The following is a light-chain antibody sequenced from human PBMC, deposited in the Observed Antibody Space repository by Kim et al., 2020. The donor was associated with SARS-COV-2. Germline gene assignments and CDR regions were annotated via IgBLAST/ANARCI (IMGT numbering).Light chain of an antibody. CDR1: QSVNSPY. J-gene: IGKJ1*01. CDR2: GAS. Sequence: SPGGRAPPSRRASQSVNSPYLVGYQQKPGQAPRLVMYGASNRATGIPDRFSGSGSGTDFTLTISRLEPEDFAVYYCHQYGSSPRTFGQGTKVDIK. V-gene: IGKV3-20*01. CDR3: HQYGSSPRT.